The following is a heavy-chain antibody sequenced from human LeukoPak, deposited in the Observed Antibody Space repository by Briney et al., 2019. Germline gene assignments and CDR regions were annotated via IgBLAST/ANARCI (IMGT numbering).Heavy chain of an antibody. CDR2: IRYDGSNK. CDR1: GFTFSSYS. D-gene: IGHD3-3*01. CDR3: AKDMGFLEWLLSYYFDY. J-gene: IGHJ4*02. Sequence: GGSLRLSCAASGFTFSSYSMNWVRQAPGKGLEWVAFIRYDGSNKYYADSVKGRFTISRDNSKNTLYLQMNSLRTEDTAVYYCAKDMGFLEWLLSYYFDYWGQGTLVTVSS. V-gene: IGHV3-30*02.